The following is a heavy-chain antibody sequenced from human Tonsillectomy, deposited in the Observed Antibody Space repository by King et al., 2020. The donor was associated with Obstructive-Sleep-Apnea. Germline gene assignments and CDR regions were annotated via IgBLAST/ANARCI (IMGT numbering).Heavy chain of an antibody. Sequence: VQLVESGGGLVQPGGSLKLSCIASGFTFSDSVVHWVRQASGKGLEWVGRMRTKPNNYATAYVASVKGRFTISRDDSKNTAYLQMNSLKTEDTAVYYCSFGLSGDYWGLGTLVTVSS. J-gene: IGHJ4*02. V-gene: IGHV3-73*02. D-gene: IGHD3-10*01. CDR3: SFGLSGDY. CDR2: MRTKPNNYAT. CDR1: GFTFSDSV.